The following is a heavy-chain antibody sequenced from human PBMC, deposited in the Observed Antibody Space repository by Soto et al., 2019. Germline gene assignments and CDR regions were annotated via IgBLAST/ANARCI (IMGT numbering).Heavy chain of an antibody. V-gene: IGHV4-4*07. CDR2: IYTSGST. Sequence: KTSETLSLTCTVSGGSISSYYWSWIRQPAGKGLEWIGRIYTSGSTNYNPSLKSRVTMSVDTSKNQFSLKLSSVTAADTAVYYCARDPTHLRTYYYDSSGYPRAFDIWGQGTMVTVSS. CDR1: GGSISSYY. CDR3: ARDPTHLRTYYYDSSGYPRAFDI. J-gene: IGHJ3*02. D-gene: IGHD3-22*01.